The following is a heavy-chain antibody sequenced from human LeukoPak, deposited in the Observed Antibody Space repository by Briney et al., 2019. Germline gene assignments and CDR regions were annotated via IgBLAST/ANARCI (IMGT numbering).Heavy chain of an antibody. CDR3: ASGGVGYGDYNYYFDY. J-gene: IGHJ4*02. V-gene: IGHV3-74*01. Sequence: PGGSLRLSXAASGFTFSSYWMHWVRQAPGKGLVWVSRINSDGSSTSYADSVKGRFTISRDNAKNTLYLQMNSLRAEDTAVYYCASGGVGYGDYNYYFDYWGQGTLVTVSS. CDR1: GFTFSSYW. CDR2: INSDGSST. D-gene: IGHD4-17*01.